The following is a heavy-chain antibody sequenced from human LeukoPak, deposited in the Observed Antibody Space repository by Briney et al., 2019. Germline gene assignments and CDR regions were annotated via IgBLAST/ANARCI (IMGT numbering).Heavy chain of an antibody. D-gene: IGHD1-26*01. Sequence: SETLSLTCTVAGDSISSSTWYWVWIRQPPGKGLEWIGSAYYTGSTYYNPSLKSRVAISVDTSENQFSLRLSAVTVADTAVYYCARDRVGATFAFDIWGHGTMVTVSS. CDR1: GDSISSSTWY. V-gene: IGHV4-39*01. CDR3: ARDRVGATFAFDI. J-gene: IGHJ3*02. CDR2: AYYTGST.